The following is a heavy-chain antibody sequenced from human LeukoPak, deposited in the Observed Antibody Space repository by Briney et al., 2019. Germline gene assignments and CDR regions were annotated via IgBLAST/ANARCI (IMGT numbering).Heavy chain of an antibody. CDR2: ISGSGGST. J-gene: IGHJ4*02. CDR1: GFTFSSSA. Sequence: PGGSLRLSCAASGFTFSSSAMSWVRQAPGKGLEWVSGISGSGGSTYYADSVKGRFTISRDNSKNTLYLQMNSLRAEDTAVYYCAKPKAVAGSGVDYWGQGTLVTVSS. V-gene: IGHV3-23*01. D-gene: IGHD6-19*01. CDR3: AKPKAVAGSGVDY.